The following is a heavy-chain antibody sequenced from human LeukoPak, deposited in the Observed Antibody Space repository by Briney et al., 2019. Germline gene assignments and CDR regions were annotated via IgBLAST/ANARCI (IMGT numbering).Heavy chain of an antibody. J-gene: IGHJ4*02. CDR1: GFTFSNAW. Sequence: KPGGSLRLSCAASGFTFSNAWMNWVRQAPGKGLEWVGRIKGKTDGETTYYAAPVKGRFTISRDDSKNTLYLQMNSLKTEDTAVYYCTTDPKDPMVRGVIDFDYWGQGTLVTVSS. D-gene: IGHD3-10*01. CDR2: IKGKTDGETT. CDR3: TTDPKDPMVRGVIDFDY. V-gene: IGHV3-15*01.